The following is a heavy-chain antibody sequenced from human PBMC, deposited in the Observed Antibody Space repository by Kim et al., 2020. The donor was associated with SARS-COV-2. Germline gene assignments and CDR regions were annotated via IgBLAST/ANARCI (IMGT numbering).Heavy chain of an antibody. CDR2: ISATSGIT. CDR3: ATRPCDGLYAPCDY. J-gene: IGHJ4*02. Sequence: GGSLRLSCVVSGFTLSTCAMTWVRQAPGKGLEWVSTISATSGITYYADSVKGRFTVSRDNSKNTLDLQMNSLRAEDTALYYCATRPCDGLYAPCDYWGRGNVVTVSS. CDR1: GFTLSTCA. V-gene: IGHV3-23*01. D-gene: IGHD2-2*01.